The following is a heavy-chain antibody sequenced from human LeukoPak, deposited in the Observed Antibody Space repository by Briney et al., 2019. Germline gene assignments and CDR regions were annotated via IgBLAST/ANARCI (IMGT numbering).Heavy chain of an antibody. CDR2: IYSGGST. CDR1: GFTFSNYA. V-gene: IGHV3-66*01. CDR3: VRKAAFDI. Sequence: PGGSLRLSCAASGFTFSNYAMSWVRQAPGKGLEWVSVIYSGGSTYYADYVKGRFPISRDNSKNTLSLQMNSVRAEDTAVYYCVRKAAFDIWGQGTMVTVSS. J-gene: IGHJ3*02.